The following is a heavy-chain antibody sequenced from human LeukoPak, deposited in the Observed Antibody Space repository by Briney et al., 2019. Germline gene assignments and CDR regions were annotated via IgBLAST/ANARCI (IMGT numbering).Heavy chain of an antibody. Sequence: PSGTLSLTCAVSGGSISSSNWWSWVRQPPGKGLEWIGEIYHSGSTNYNPSLKSRVTISVDKPKNQFSLKLSSVTAADTAVYYCARTYYFASGSYYDEWGFDFWGQGTLVTVSS. J-gene: IGHJ4*02. D-gene: IGHD3-10*01. V-gene: IGHV4-4*02. CDR3: ARTYYFASGSYYDEWGFDF. CDR2: IYHSGST. CDR1: GGSISSSNW.